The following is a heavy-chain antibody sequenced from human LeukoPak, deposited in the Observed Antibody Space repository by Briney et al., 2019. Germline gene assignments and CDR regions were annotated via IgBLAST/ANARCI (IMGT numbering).Heavy chain of an antibody. V-gene: IGHV1-69*04. D-gene: IGHD4-17*01. CDR2: IIPILGIA. CDR3: ARVSYGDYYYMDV. J-gene: IGHJ6*03. CDR1: GGTFSSYA. Sequence: SVKVSCKASGGTFSSYAISWVRQAPGQGLEWMGRIIPILGIANYAQKFQGRVTITTDESTSTAYMELSSLRSEDTAVYYCARVSYGDYYYMDVWGKGTTVTVSS.